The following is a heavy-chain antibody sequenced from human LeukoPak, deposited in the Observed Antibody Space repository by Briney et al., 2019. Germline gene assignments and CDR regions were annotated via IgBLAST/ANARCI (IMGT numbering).Heavy chain of an antibody. V-gene: IGHV4-61*01. CDR3: AISTSYGYHFDY. Sequence: SETLSLTCTVSGGSVSSGSYYWSWIRQPPGKGLEWIGYIYYSGSTNYNPSLKSRVTISVDTSKNQFSLKLSSVTAADTAVYYCAISTSYGYHFDYWGQGTLVTVSS. CDR1: GGSVSSGSYY. CDR2: IYYSGST. J-gene: IGHJ4*02. D-gene: IGHD5-18*01.